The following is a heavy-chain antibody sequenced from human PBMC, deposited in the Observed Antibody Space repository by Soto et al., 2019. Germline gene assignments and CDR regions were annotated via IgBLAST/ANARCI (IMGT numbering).Heavy chain of an antibody. CDR3: ARDPVPGSATPYYFDY. Sequence: QVQLVQSGAEVKKPGSSVKVSCKASGGTFSSYAISWVRQAPGQGLEWMGGIIPIFGTANYAQKFQGRVTITADKSTSTAYMELSSLRSEDTAVYYCARDPVPGSATPYYFDYWGQGTLVTVSS. J-gene: IGHJ4*02. CDR2: IIPIFGTA. CDR1: GGTFSSYA. D-gene: IGHD2-15*01. V-gene: IGHV1-69*06.